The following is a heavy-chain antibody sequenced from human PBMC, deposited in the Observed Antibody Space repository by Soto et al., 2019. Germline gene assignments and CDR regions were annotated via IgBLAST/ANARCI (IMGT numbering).Heavy chain of an antibody. CDR3: ERLRIATNNYKWFDP. CDR2: IYVTGAV. D-gene: IGHD2-21*01. J-gene: IGHJ5*02. Sequence: LCRTCRVSGGALIGGNCYWSWIRQVPGKGLEWIGHIYVTGAVDYNPSLRDRITISQDTSERQFSRKLRLVTAADTAVYYCERLRIATNNYKWFDPWGQGTPVTVYS. V-gene: IGHV4-31*03. CDR1: GGALIGGNCY.